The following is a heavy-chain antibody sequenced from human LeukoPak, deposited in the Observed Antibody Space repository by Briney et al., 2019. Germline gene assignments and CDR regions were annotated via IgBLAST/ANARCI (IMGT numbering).Heavy chain of an antibody. CDR1: GFTFSSYV. CDR3: VGAGTLDY. V-gene: IGHV3-64D*06. D-gene: IGHD3/OR15-3a*01. CDR2: ISSDGDST. Sequence: PGGSLRLSCSASGFTFSSYVMHWARQAPGKGLDSVSAISSDGDSTYYADSVKGRFTISRDNSKNTLYLQMSSLRAEDTAVYYCVGAGTLDYWGQGTLVTVSS. J-gene: IGHJ4*02.